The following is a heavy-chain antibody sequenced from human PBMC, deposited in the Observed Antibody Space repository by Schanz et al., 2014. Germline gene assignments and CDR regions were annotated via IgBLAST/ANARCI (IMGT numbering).Heavy chain of an antibody. CDR2: VNPSVRGT. Sequence: QVLLVQSGTQVKKPGASVKVSCKASGYTLSAYSLHWVRQAPGQGLEWMGIVNPSVRGTHFAREFQGRVTVTSDTSTSTVYMELSGLRSEDTAVYYCAGAFDSSGYYFDYWGQGTLVTVSS. D-gene: IGHD3-22*01. CDR1: GYTLSAYS. CDR3: AGAFDSSGYYFDY. V-gene: IGHV1-46*03. J-gene: IGHJ4*02.